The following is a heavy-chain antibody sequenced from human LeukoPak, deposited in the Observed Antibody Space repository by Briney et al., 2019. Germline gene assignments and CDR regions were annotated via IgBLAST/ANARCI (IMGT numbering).Heavy chain of an antibody. D-gene: IGHD4-23*01. Sequence: GGSLRLSCAASGFTFSSYTMNWVRQAPGKGLEWVSSISTSSSYIYYADSVKGRFTISRDNAKNSLYLQMNSLRAEDTALYYCARDGDTVLTRGYYYYMDVWGKGTTVTVSS. CDR3: ARDGDTVLTRGYYYYMDV. J-gene: IGHJ6*03. V-gene: IGHV3-21*01. CDR1: GFTFSSYT. CDR2: ISTSSSYI.